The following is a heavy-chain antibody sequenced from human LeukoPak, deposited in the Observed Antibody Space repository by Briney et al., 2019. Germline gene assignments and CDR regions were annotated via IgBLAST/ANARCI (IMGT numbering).Heavy chain of an antibody. D-gene: IGHD3-10*01. J-gene: IGHJ3*02. CDR3: ARDMSLLWFGELCAFDI. CDR2: IYTSGST. Sequence: SETLSLTCTVSGGSISSYYWSWIRQPAGKGLEWIGRIYTSGSTNYSPSRKSGVTMSEEKSKNQFSLKLSSVTAADTAVYYCARDMSLLWFGELCAFDIWGQGTMVTVSS. CDR1: GGSISSYY. V-gene: IGHV4-4*07.